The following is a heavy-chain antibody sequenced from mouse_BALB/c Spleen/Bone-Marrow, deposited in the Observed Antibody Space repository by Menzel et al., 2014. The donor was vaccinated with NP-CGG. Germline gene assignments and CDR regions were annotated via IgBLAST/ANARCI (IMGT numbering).Heavy chain of an antibody. D-gene: IGHD2-3*01. Sequence: QVQLKQSGPGLVAPSQSLSITCTVSGLSLTSYGVHWVRQPPGKGLEWLGVIWAGGSTNYNSALMSRLSISKDNSKSQVFLKMNSLQTDDKAMYYCVRGGGDGYYNWYFDVWGAGTTVTVSS. CDR3: VRGGGDGYYNWYFDV. CDR1: GLSLTSYG. J-gene: IGHJ1*01. V-gene: IGHV2-9*02. CDR2: IWAGGST.